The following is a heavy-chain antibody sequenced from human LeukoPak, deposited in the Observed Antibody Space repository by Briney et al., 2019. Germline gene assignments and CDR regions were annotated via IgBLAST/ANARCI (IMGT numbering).Heavy chain of an antibody. J-gene: IGHJ4*02. V-gene: IGHV1-2*02. CDR1: GYTFTGYY. CDR3: ARDSSGWYWGDFDY. D-gene: IGHD6-19*01. Sequence: ASVKVSCKASGYTFTGYYMHWVRQAPGQGLEWMGWINPNSGGTNYAQKFQGRVTMTRDTSISTAYMELSRLRSDDTAVYCCARDSSGWYWGDFDYWGQGTLVTVSS. CDR2: INPNSGGT.